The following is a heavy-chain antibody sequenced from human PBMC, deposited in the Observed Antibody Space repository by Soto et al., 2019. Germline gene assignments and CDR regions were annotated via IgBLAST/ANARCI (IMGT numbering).Heavy chain of an antibody. CDR2: MSTYNGKT. Sequence: QLQLVQAGGEVTTPGASVKVSCTTSGYTFTSHGIACVRQAPGQGLEWRGWMSTYNGKTDYAQKFQGRVTMTADTRTSTVYMEVRSLRSDETDVYYCARLLTEGATYREDAFDMWGQGTKVTVSS. J-gene: IGHJ3*02. V-gene: IGHV1-18*01. CDR1: GYTFTSHG. D-gene: IGHD1-26*01. CDR3: ARLLTEGATYREDAFDM.